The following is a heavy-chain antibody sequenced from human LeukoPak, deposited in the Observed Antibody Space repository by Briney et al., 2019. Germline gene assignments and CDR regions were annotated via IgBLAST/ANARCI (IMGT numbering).Heavy chain of an antibody. V-gene: IGHV4-39*07. J-gene: IGHJ4*02. CDR2: IYYSGST. D-gene: IGHD3-22*01. CDR3: ARVSADYYDSSGYSRRYFDY. Sequence: SETLSLTCTVSGGSISSSSYYWGWIRQPPGKGLEWIGSIYYSGSTYYNPSLKSRVTISVDTSKNQFSLKLSSVTAADTAVYYCARVSADYYDSSGYSRRYFDYWGQGTLVTVSS. CDR1: GGSISSSSYY.